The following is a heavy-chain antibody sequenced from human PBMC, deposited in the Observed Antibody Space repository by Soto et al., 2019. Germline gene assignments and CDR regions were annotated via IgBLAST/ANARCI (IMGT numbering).Heavy chain of an antibody. CDR1: GGSISSGAYY. CDR2: IYYSGTT. V-gene: IGHV4-31*03. D-gene: IGHD2-2*03. CDR3: ARVIGLDYFDY. J-gene: IGHJ4*02. Sequence: QVQLQESGPGLVKASQTLSLTCTVSGGSISSGAYYWSWIRQHPGKGLEWIGHIYYSGTTYYNPSLRGRLTISVDTSKYQFSLKLSCLTAADTAVYYCARVIGLDYFDYWGQGTLVTVSS.